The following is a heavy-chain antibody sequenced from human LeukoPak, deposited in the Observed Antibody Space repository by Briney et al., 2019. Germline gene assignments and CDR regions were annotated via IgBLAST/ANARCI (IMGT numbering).Heavy chain of an antibody. J-gene: IGHJ4*02. CDR1: VGSVSSDRYC. Sequence: KPSETLSLTCTASVGSVSSDRYCWSWIRQPPGGGLEGVGYIFYSGTTDSNPSLKSRVTNSVDTYKIQFSLKLSSGTAADTAVYYCARTYWSGGSCHFDYWGQGTLVTVSS. D-gene: IGHD2-15*01. CDR3: ARTYWSGGSCHFDY. V-gene: IGHV4-61*01. CDR2: IFYSGTT.